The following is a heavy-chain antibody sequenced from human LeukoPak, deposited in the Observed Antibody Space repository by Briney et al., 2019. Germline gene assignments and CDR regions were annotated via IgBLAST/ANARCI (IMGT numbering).Heavy chain of an antibody. CDR3: AKGDDVLQWFGELFGWGYFDY. J-gene: IGHJ4*02. CDR2: ISGSGGST. CDR1: GFTFSSYA. D-gene: IGHD3-10*01. V-gene: IGHV3-23*01. Sequence: GGSLRLSCAASGFTFSSYAMSWVRQAPGKGLEWVSAISGSGGSTYYADSVKGRFTISRDNSKNTLYLQMNSLRAEDTAVYYCAKGDDVLQWFGELFGWGYFDYWGQGALVTVSS.